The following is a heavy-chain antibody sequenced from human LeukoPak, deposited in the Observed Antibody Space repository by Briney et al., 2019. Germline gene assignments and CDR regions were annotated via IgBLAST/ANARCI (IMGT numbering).Heavy chain of an antibody. CDR2: IDYSGST. CDR1: GGSISTSSYY. Sequence: SETLSLTCTVSGGSISTSSYYWGWIRPPPGKGLEWIGSIDYSGSTHYNPSLKNRVTISVDTSKNQFSLRLSSVTAADTAVYNCARHLTSSWYPNWFDPWGQGTLVTVSS. D-gene: IGHD6-13*01. V-gene: IGHV4-39*01. CDR3: ARHLTSSWYPNWFDP. J-gene: IGHJ5*02.